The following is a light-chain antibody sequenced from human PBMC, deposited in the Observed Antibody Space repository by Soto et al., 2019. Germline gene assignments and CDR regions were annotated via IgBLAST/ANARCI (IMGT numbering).Light chain of an antibody. CDR2: DTS. CDR1: RSVGTK. V-gene: IGKV3-15*01. J-gene: IGKJ5*01. CDR3: QQYNDWFSIT. Sequence: EILMTQSPATLSLSPGERVILSCRASRSVGTKLAWYRQRPGQAPRLVIYDTSTRATGVPARFSGSGSGTEFTLTISSLQSEDFGVYYCQQYNDWFSITFGQGTRLEIK.